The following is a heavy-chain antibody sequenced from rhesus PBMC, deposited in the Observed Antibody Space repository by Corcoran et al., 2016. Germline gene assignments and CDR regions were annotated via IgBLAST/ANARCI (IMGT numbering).Heavy chain of an antibody. V-gene: IGHV4-99*02. CDR3: ARDLEVAAAYAFDF. J-gene: IGHJ3*01. Sequence: QVQLQESGPGLVKPSETLSLTCAVSGYSISSGYYWGWIRQPPGKGLEFIGYISGSSGSPYYTPSLKCRVTISKYTSKTQFSLKLSSVTAADTAVYYCARDLEVAAAYAFDFWGQGLRVTVSS. CDR2: ISGSSGSP. CDR1: GYSISSGYY. D-gene: IGHD6-25*01.